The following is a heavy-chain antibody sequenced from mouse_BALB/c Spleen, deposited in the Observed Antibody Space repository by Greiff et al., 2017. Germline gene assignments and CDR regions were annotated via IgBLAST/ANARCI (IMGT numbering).Heavy chain of an antibody. CDR2: ISYSGST. CDR1: GDSITSGY. V-gene: IGHV3-8*02. Sequence: EVKVVESGPSLVKPSQTLSLTCSVTGDSITSGYWNWIRKFPGNKLEYMGYISYSGSTYYNPSLKSRISITRDTSKNQYYLQLNSVTTEDTATYYCARWVTRDYYAMDYWGQGTSVTVSS. J-gene: IGHJ4*01. D-gene: IGHD2-1*01. CDR3: ARWVTRDYYAMDY.